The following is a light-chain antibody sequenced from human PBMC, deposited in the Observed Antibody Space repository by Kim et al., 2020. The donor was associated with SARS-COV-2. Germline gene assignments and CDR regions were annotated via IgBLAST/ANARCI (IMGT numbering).Light chain of an antibody. Sequence: QSALTQPASVSGSPGQSITISCTGTSSDVGGYNYVSWYQQYPGKAPKLMMYDVSKRPSGVSNRFSGSKSGNTASLIISGLQAEDEADYYCSSYTSSSTWVFGGGTQLTVL. CDR1: SSDVGGYNY. CDR3: SSYTSSSTWV. J-gene: IGLJ3*02. V-gene: IGLV2-14*01. CDR2: DVS.